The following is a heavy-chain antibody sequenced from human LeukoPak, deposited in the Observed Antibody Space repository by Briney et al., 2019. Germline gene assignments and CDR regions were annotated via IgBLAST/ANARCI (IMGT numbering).Heavy chain of an antibody. CDR3: ARDRVGATARFDY. CDR1: GFTFSGYS. Sequence: PGGSLRLSCAASGFTFSGYSMNWVRQAPGKGLKWVSSISSSSSYIYYADSVKGRFTISRDNAKNSLYLQMNSLRAEDTAVYYCARDRVGATARFDYWGQGILVTVSS. D-gene: IGHD1-26*01. V-gene: IGHV3-21*01. CDR2: ISSSSSYI. J-gene: IGHJ4*02.